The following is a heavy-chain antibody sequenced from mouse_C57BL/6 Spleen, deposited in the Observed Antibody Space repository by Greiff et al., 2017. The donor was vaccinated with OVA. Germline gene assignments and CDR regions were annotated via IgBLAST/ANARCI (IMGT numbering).Heavy chain of an antibody. Sequence: EVKLMESGGGLVKPGGSLKLSCAASGFTFSDYGMHWVRQAPEKGLEWVAYISSGSSTIYYADTVKGRFTISRDNAKNTLFLQMTSLRSEDTAMXYCARPLYYYGSSEANAMDYWGQGTSVTVSS. CDR1: GFTFSDYG. CDR2: ISSGSSTI. D-gene: IGHD1-1*01. J-gene: IGHJ4*01. V-gene: IGHV5-17*01. CDR3: ARPLYYYGSSEANAMDY.